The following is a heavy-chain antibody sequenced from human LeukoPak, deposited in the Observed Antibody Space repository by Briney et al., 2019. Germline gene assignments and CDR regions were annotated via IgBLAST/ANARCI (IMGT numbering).Heavy chain of an antibody. Sequence: QSGGSLRLSCAASAFTLSSYWMHWDRQAPGKGLVWVSRIKSDGSTNYADSVKGRFTISRDNAKNTVSLQMNSLRAEDTGVYYCARAPSEIGSYYPEYFRHWGQGTLVTVSS. D-gene: IGHD3-10*01. CDR2: IKSDGST. J-gene: IGHJ1*01. V-gene: IGHV3-74*01. CDR1: AFTLSSYW. CDR3: ARAPSEIGSYYPEYFRH.